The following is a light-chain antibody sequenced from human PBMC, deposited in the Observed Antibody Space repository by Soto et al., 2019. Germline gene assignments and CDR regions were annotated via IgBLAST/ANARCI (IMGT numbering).Light chain of an antibody. J-gene: IGKJ5*01. CDR2: DAS. CDR3: QQRSNWIT. Sequence: EIVMTQSPATLSLSLGERATLSCRASRIVSSYLDWYQQKPGQAPRILTYDASNRATGIPARFSGSGSGTDFTLTISSLEPEDFAVYYCQQRSNWITFGQGTRLEIK. CDR1: RIVSSY. V-gene: IGKV3-11*01.